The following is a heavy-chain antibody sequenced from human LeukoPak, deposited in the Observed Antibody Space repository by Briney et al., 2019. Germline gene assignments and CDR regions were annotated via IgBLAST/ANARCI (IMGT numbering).Heavy chain of an antibody. CDR3: ARGVGYDILTGYYDPSYYFDY. CDR2: ISAYNGNT. Sequence: ASVKVSCKASGYTFTSYGISWVRQAPGQGLEWMGWISAYNGNTNYAQKLQGRVTMTTGTSTSTAYMELRSLRSDDTAVYYCARGVGYDILTGYYDPSYYFDYWGQGTLVTVSS. D-gene: IGHD3-9*01. J-gene: IGHJ4*02. CDR1: GYTFTSYG. V-gene: IGHV1-18*04.